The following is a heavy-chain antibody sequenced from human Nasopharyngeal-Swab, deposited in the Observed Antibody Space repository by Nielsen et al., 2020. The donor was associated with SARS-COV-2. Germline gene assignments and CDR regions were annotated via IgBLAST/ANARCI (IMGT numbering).Heavy chain of an antibody. CDR2: IYYNGIT. CDR1: GGSMTSNNYY. J-gene: IGHJ5*02. D-gene: IGHD3-3*01. Sequence: ESLKISCSVSGGSMTSNNYYWGWIRQPPEKGLEWIGNIYYNGITYYNPSLKSRVTISLDTSKSQFSLKLTSVTAADTAVYYCARAIKIFGAVVGSFDPWGQGTLVTVSS. V-gene: IGHV4-39*07. CDR3: ARAIKIFGAVVGSFDP.